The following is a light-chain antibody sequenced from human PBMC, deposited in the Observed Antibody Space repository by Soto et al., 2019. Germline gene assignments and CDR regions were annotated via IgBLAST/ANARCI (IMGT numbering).Light chain of an antibody. CDR3: QQLNSYPLT. CDR1: QSVGIN. Sequence: EIVMTQSPATLSVSPGERATLSCRASQSVGINLAWFQQKPGQAPRLLIYGASTRATGIPARFSGSGSGTEFTLTISSLQPEDFATYYCQQLNSYPLTFGQGTRLEIK. J-gene: IGKJ5*01. CDR2: GAS. V-gene: IGKV3-15*01.